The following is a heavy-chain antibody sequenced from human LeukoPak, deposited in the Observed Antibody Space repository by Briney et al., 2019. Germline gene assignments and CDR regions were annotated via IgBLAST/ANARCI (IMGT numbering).Heavy chain of an antibody. V-gene: IGHV3-9*01. CDR1: GFTFDNYA. J-gene: IGHJ1*01. CDR3: ARAYKDRSLAGKKEFFQH. D-gene: IGHD6-19*01. CDR2: ISWNSGTI. Sequence: GGSLRLSCAASGFTFDNYAMNWVRQVPGKGLEWISLISWNSGTIGYADSVKGRFTISRDNANNFLYLQMNSLRAEDTALCYCARAYKDRSLAGKKEFFQHWGQGTLVTVSS.